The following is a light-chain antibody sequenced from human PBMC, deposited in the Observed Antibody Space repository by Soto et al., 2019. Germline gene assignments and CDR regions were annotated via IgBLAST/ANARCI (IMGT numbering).Light chain of an antibody. Sequence: ENVLTQSPATLSLTPGERATLSCGASQTVSRNYLAWYQLKPGLAPRLIIYDTFNRATGIPDRFSGSGSGTDFTLTISRLETEDFAVYYCHQYSSSPRTFGQGTKVDIK. J-gene: IGKJ1*01. CDR2: DTF. V-gene: IGKV3D-20*01. CDR1: QTVSRNY. CDR3: HQYSSSPRT.